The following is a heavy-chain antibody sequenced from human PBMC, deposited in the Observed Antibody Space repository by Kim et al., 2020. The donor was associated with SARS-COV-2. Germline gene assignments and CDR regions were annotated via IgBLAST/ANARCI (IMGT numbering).Heavy chain of an antibody. CDR1: GYALSALS. D-gene: IGHD4-17*01. CDR2: FDPVDDET. CDR3: TTDRDGDWFDP. V-gene: IGHV1-24*01. J-gene: IGHJ5*02. Sequence: ASVKVSCKVSGYALSALSIHWVRQAPGKGLEWMGRFDPVDDETIYAQKFQGRVTMTEDTSTDTAYMQLSSLRSDDTAVYYCTTDRDGDWFDPWGQGTLVT.